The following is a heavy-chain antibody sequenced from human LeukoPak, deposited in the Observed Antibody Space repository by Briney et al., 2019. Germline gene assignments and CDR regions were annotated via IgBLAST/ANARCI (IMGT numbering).Heavy chain of an antibody. CDR3: ARKENVYYYFDY. J-gene: IGHJ4*02. Sequence: TSQTLSLTCTVSGGPISSGDYYWSWIRQPPGKGLEWIGYIYYSGSTYYNPSLQSRVTMSVDTSKNQFSLKLSSVTAVDTAVYYCARKENVYYYFDYWGQGTLVTVSS. V-gene: IGHV4-30-4*01. CDR2: IYYSGST. D-gene: IGHD3-10*01. CDR1: GGPISSGDYY.